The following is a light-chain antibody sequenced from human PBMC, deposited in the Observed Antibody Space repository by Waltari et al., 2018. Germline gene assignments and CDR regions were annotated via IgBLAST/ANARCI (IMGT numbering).Light chain of an antibody. J-gene: IGLJ3*02. CDR2: DVS. CDR1: SSDVVGSNY. Sequence: QSALTQPASVSGSPGQSITISCTGTSSDVVGSNYVSWFQQHPGRAPKLVIYDVSKRPSGVSIRFSGSKSGNAASLTISGLQAEDEADYYCSSYTSISTVVFGVGTKVTVL. V-gene: IGLV2-14*01. CDR3: SSYTSISTVV.